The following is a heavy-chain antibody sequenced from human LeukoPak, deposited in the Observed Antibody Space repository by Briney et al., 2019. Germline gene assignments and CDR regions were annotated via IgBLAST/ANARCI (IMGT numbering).Heavy chain of an antibody. J-gene: IGHJ4*02. CDR2: ISGSGGST. D-gene: IGHD3-3*01. CDR3: ARGGGIFGVVIYYFDY. CDR1: GFTFSGYA. V-gene: IGHV3-23*01. Sequence: SGGSLRLSCAASGFTFSGYAMSWVRQAPGKGLEWVSAISGSGGSTYYTDSVKGRFTISRDNSKNTLYLQMNSLRAEDTAVYYCARGGGIFGVVIYYFDYWGQGTLVTVSS.